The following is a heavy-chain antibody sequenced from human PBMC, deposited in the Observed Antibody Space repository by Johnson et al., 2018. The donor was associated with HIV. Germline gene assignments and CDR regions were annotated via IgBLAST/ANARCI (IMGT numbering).Heavy chain of an antibody. CDR1: GFSFSDYF. CDR3: ARDSSTTDVAFDI. D-gene: IGHD1-14*01. V-gene: IGHV3-33*08. CDR2: IWYDGSNV. Sequence: QVQLVESGGGLVKPGGSLRLSCAASGFSFSDYFVSWIRQAPGKGLEWVAAIWYDGSNVYYADSVRGRFTISRDNSKNSLYLQMNSLRGEDTAVYYCARDSSTTDVAFDIWGQGTMVTVSS. J-gene: IGHJ3*02.